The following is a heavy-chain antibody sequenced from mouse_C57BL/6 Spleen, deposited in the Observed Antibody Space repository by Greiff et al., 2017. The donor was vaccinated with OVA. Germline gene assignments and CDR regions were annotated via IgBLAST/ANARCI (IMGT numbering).Heavy chain of an antibody. D-gene: IGHD1-1*01. V-gene: IGHV5-9-1*02. CDR2: ISSGGDYI. CDR3: TRGGTLYYYGRGDYFDY. Sequence: EVKVVESGEGLVKPGGSLKLSCAASGFTFSSYAMSWVRQTPEKRLEWVAYISSGGDYIYYADTVKGRFTISRDNARNTLYLQMSSLKSEDTAMYYCTRGGTLYYYGRGDYFDYWGQGTTLTVSS. J-gene: IGHJ2*01. CDR1: GFTFSSYA.